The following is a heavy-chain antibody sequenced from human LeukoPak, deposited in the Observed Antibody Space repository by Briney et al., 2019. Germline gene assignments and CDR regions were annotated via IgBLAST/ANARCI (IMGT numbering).Heavy chain of an antibody. CDR2: INHSGRT. V-gene: IGHV4-34*01. Sequence: PSETLSLTCAVYGGSFSGYYWSWIRQPPGKGLEWIGEINHSGRTNYNPSLKSRVTISVDTSKNQFSLKLSSVTAADTAVYYCARRSIAAAGHIRTIYFDYWGQGTLVTVSS. CDR3: ARRSIAAAGHIRTIYFDY. J-gene: IGHJ4*02. D-gene: IGHD6-13*01. CDR1: GGSFSGYY.